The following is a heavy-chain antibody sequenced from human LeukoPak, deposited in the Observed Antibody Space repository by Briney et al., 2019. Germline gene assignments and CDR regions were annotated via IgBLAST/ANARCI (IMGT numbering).Heavy chain of an antibody. CDR2: ISYDESNK. D-gene: IGHD3-22*01. V-gene: IGHV3-30*18. Sequence: PGRSLRLSCAASGFTFSSYGMHCVRQAPGKGLEWVAVISYDESNKNYADSVKGRFTISRDNSKNTLYLQMNSLRAEDTAVYFGAKYRSNNYFDTSPDYWGQGTLVTVSS. CDR3: AKYRSNNYFDTSPDY. J-gene: IGHJ4*02. CDR1: GFTFSSYG.